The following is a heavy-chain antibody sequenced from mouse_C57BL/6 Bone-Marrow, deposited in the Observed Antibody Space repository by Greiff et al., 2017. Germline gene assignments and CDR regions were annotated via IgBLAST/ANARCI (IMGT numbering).Heavy chain of an antibody. CDR2: IDPSDSYT. D-gene: IGHD2-2*01. J-gene: IGHJ3*01. V-gene: IGHV1-69*01. CDR3: AREDGYDVFAY. CDR1: GYTFTSYW. Sequence: QVHVKQPGAELVMPGASVKLSCKASGYTFTSYWMHWVKQRPGQGLEWIGEIDPSDSYTNYNQKFKGKSTLTVDKSSSTAYMQLSSLTSEDSAVYYCAREDGYDVFAYWGQGTLVTVSA.